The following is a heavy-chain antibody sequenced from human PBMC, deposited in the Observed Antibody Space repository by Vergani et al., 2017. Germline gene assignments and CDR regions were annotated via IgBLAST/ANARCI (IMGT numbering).Heavy chain of an antibody. Sequence: QMQLVQSGPEVKKPGTSVKVSRKASGFPFTSSAMQWVPQARGQRLEWIGWIVVGSGNKNYAQKLQERVTITRDMSTSTAYMELSSLRCEDTAVYYCAAVSDGGIAAACNYWGQGTLVTVSS. J-gene: IGHJ4*02. CDR1: GFPFTSSA. CDR3: AAVSDGGIAAACNY. V-gene: IGHV1-58*02. D-gene: IGHD6-13*01. CDR2: IVVGSGNK.